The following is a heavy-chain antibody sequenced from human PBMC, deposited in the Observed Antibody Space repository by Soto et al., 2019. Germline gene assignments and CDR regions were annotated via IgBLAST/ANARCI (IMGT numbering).Heavy chain of an antibody. V-gene: IGHV1-46*03. J-gene: IGHJ4*02. CDR2: INPSGGYT. D-gene: IGHD2-21*02. CDR1: GYTFSSYY. Sequence: ASVKVSCKASGYTFSSYYMNWVRRAPGQGLEWLGIINPSGGYTTYAQRFLGRVTMTSDTSTSTVHMELGSLTSEDTAVYYCARGGGIVVETAPYDHWGQGTLVTVSS. CDR3: ARGGGIVVETAPYDH.